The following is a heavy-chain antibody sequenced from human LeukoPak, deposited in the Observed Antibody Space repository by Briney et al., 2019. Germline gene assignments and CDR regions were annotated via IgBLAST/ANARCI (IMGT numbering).Heavy chain of an antibody. V-gene: IGHV4-30-4*07. J-gene: IGHJ4*02. CDR2: VFTTGTT. CDR3: VRGVTRGYIYAD. Sequence: PSQTLSLTCAVSGGSISSGGCSWWWVRQPPGKGLEWIGYVFTTGTTYYNPSLNSRVTISLDMSKNQFSLKLRSVTAADTAVYFCVRGVTRGYIYADWGQGTLVTVSS. CDR1: GGSISSGGCS. D-gene: IGHD5-18*01.